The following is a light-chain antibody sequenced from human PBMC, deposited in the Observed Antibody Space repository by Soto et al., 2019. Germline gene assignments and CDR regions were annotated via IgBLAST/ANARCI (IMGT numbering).Light chain of an antibody. J-gene: IGLJ3*02. CDR3: ETWDSNTRV. CDR1: SGHSSYI. V-gene: IGLV4-60*03. CDR2: LEGSGSY. Sequence: QSVLTQSSSASASLGSSVKLTCTLSSGHSSYIIAWHQQQPGKAPRYLMKLEGSGSYNKGSGVPDRFSGSRSGADRYLTISNIQSEDEADYYCETWDSNTRVFGGGTKLTVL.